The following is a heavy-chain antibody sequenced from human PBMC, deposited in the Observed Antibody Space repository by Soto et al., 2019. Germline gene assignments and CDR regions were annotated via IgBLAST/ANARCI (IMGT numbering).Heavy chain of an antibody. D-gene: IGHD3-10*01. CDR1: GFTFSDYY. Sequence: QEQLVESGGGWVKPGGSLRLSCAASGFTFSDYYIAWIRQAPGKGLAWISYTSSTGIYKSYADSVKGRFTIARDNANNSLVLQMNSLRADDTAVYYCVRDLYGSGTSLRGWFDPWGQGTLVTVSS. V-gene: IGHV3-11*06. CDR3: VRDLYGSGTSLRGWFDP. J-gene: IGHJ5*02. CDR2: TSSTGIYK.